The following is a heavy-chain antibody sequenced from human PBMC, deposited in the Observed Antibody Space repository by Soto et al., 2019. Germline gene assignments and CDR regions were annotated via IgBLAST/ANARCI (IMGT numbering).Heavy chain of an antibody. D-gene: IGHD2-15*01. V-gene: IGHV3-15*07. CDR2: IKTSAGGGAT. CDR3: TTGSVEGI. Sequence: EVQLVESAGGLVKPGGSLRLSCVASGFSVTSGVSFNEAWMNWVRQAPGEGLEWVGRIKTSAGGGATHYAAAVEDRSTISTNDSKNALYLHMSRLRTEDTAIYYCTTGSVEGIWGQGTTVTVSS. CDR1: GFSVTSGVSFNEAW. J-gene: IGHJ6*02.